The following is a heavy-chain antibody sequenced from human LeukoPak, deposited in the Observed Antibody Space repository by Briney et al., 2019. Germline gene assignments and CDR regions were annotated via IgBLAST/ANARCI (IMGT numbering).Heavy chain of an antibody. Sequence: SETLSLTCTVPGGSFSSSSYYWGWIRQPPGKGLEWIGSIYYSGSTSYNPSLKSRVTISVDTSKKQFSLKLSSVTAADTAFYYCARYIVSYPHDAFDIWGQGTMVTVSS. CDR3: ARYIVSYPHDAFDI. CDR2: IYYSGST. V-gene: IGHV4-39*07. J-gene: IGHJ3*02. D-gene: IGHD1-26*01. CDR1: GGSFSSSSYY.